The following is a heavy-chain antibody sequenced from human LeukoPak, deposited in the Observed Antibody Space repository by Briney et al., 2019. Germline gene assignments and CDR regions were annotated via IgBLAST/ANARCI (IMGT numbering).Heavy chain of an antibody. CDR1: GFTFGSYA. CDR2: ISYDGSNK. Sequence: GGSLRLSCAASGFTFGSYAMHWVRQAPGKGLEWVAVISYDGSNKYYADSVKGRFTISRDNSKNTLYLQMNSLRAEDTAVYYCAREGPAEWIDYWGQGTLVTVSS. CDR3: AREGPAEWIDY. J-gene: IGHJ4*02. D-gene: IGHD2-8*01. V-gene: IGHV3-30-3*01.